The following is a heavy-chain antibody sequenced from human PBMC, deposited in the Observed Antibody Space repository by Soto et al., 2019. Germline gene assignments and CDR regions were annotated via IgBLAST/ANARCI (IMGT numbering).Heavy chain of an antibody. D-gene: IGHD3-10*01. V-gene: IGHV4-59*08. CDR2: IYYSGST. CDR1: GGSISSYY. CDR3: ARLLHDRLWFGELLPSSGYYMDV. J-gene: IGHJ6*03. Sequence: KTSETLSLTCTVSGGSISSYYWSWIRQPPGKGLEWIGYIYYSGSTNYNPSLKSRVTISVDTSKNQFSLKLSSVTAADTAVYYCARLLHDRLWFGELLPSSGYYMDVWGKGTTVTVSS.